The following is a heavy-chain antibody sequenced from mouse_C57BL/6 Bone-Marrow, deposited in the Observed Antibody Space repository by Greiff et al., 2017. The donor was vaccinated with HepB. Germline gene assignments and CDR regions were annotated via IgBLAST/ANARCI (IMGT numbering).Heavy chain of an antibody. J-gene: IGHJ3*01. V-gene: IGHV6-6*01. Sequence: EVKVVESGGGLVQPGGSMKLSCAASGFTFSDAWMDWVRQSPEKGLEWVAEIRNKANNHATYYAESVKGRFTISRDDSKSSVYLQMNSLRAEDTGIYYCTRGLLDSSGYGFAYWGQGTLVTVSA. CDR2: IRNKANNHAT. CDR1: GFTFSDAW. D-gene: IGHD3-2*02. CDR3: TRGLLDSSGYGFAY.